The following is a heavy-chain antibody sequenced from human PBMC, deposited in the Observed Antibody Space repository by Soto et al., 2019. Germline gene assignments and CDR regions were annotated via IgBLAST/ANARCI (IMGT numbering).Heavy chain of an antibody. V-gene: IGHV3-23*01. CDR1: GFTFSSYA. J-gene: IGHJ4*02. D-gene: IGHD3-9*01. Sequence: GGSLRLSCAASGFTFSSYAMSWVRQAPGKGLEWVSAISGSGGSTYYADSVKGRFTISRDNSKNTLYLQMNSLRAEETAVYYCAKDFSDILTGFNFDYWGQGTLVTVSS. CDR3: AKDFSDILTGFNFDY. CDR2: ISGSGGST.